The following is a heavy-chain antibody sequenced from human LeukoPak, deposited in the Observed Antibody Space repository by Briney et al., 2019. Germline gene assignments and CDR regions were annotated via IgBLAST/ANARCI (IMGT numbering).Heavy chain of an antibody. CDR2: ISGSGGST. Sequence: GGSLRLSCAASGFTFSSYAMSWVRQAPGKGLEWVSAISGSGGSTYYADSVKGRFTISRDNSKNTLYLQMNSLRAEDTAVYYCARGKNQLLSPPSGDAFDIWGQGTMVTVSS. CDR1: GFTFSSYA. CDR3: ARGKNQLLSPPSGDAFDI. J-gene: IGHJ3*02. D-gene: IGHD2-2*01. V-gene: IGHV3-23*01.